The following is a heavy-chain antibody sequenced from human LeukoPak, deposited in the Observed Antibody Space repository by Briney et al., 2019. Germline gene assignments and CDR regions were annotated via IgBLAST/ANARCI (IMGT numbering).Heavy chain of an antibody. D-gene: IGHD3-10*02. J-gene: IGHJ6*04. CDR2: ISSSGSTI. Sequence: GGSLRLSRAASGFTFSSYEMNWVRQAPGKGLEWVSYISSSGSTIYYADSVKGRFTISRDNAKNSLYLQMNSLRAEDTAIYYCAELGITMIGGVWGKGTTVTISS. CDR1: GFTFSSYE. V-gene: IGHV3-48*03. CDR3: AELGITMIGGV.